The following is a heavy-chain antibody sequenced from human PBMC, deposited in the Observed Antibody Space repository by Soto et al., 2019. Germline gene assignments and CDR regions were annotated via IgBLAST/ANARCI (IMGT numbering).Heavy chain of an antibody. Sequence: QVQLVESGGGLVKPGGSLRLSCAASGFTFSDYYMSWIRQAPGEGLEWVSYISSSSSYTNYADSVKGRFTISRDNAKNSLYLQMNSLRAEDTAVYYCASSAYGSGSSYYFDYWGQGTLVTVSS. V-gene: IGHV3-11*06. CDR3: ASSAYGSGSSYYFDY. J-gene: IGHJ4*02. D-gene: IGHD3-10*01. CDR1: GFTFSDYY. CDR2: ISSSSSYT.